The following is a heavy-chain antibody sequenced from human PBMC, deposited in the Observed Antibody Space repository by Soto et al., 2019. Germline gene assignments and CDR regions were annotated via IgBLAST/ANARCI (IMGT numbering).Heavy chain of an antibody. CDR2: IIPIFGTA. D-gene: IGHD6-19*01. J-gene: IGHJ4*02. Sequence: SVKVSCKASGGTFSSYAISWVRQAPGQGLEWMGGIIPIFGTANYAQKFQGRVTITADKSTSTAYMELSSLRSEDAAVYYCAREDSSGPYYFDYWGQGTLVTVSS. V-gene: IGHV1-69*06. CDR1: GGTFSSYA. CDR3: AREDSSGPYYFDY.